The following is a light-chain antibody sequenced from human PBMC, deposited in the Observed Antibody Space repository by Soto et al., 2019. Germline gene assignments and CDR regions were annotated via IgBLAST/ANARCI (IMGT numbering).Light chain of an antibody. CDR3: QQYNKWPPYT. V-gene: IGKV3-15*01. Sequence: IVMTQSPANLSVSPGERATLSCRASQSVSSNLAWYQQKPGQAPRRLIYGASTRAPGIPARFSGSGSGTEFTLTISSLQSEDFAVYYCQQYNKWPPYTFGKMTKMVIK. J-gene: IGKJ2*01. CDR1: QSVSSN. CDR2: GAS.